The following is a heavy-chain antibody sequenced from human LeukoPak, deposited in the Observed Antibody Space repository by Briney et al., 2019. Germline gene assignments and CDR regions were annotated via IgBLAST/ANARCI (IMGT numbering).Heavy chain of an antibody. J-gene: IGHJ6*03. CDR1: GYTFTSYY. Sequence: ASVKVSCKASGYTFTSYYIHWVRQAPGQGLEWMAIINPSGGTTNYAQKVQGRLTMTRDTSTSTVYMELSSLRSEDTAVYYCARHSGSYEYRRYYYYMDVWGKGTTVTVSS. CDR3: ARHSGSYEYRRYYYYMDV. D-gene: IGHD1-26*01. CDR2: INPSGGTT. V-gene: IGHV1-46*01.